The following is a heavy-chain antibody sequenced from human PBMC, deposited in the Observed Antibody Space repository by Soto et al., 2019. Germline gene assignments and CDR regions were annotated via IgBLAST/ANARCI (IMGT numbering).Heavy chain of an antibody. D-gene: IGHD3-9*01. CDR2: IYYSGST. CDR1: GGSISSYY. V-gene: IGHV4-59*08. Sequence: SETLSLTCTVSGGSISSYYWSWIRQPPGKGLEWIGYIYYSGSTNSTPSLKSRVTISVDTSKNQFSLKLSSVTAADTAVYYCARQLAAHYDIFTGYYIVDKGDWFDPWGQGTLVTVSS. J-gene: IGHJ5*02. CDR3: ARQLAAHYDIFTGYYIVDKGDWFDP.